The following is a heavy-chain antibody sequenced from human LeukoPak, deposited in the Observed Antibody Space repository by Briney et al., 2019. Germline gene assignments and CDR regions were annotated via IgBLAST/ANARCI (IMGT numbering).Heavy chain of an antibody. CDR2: ISSSSSYI. CDR1: GFTFSCYS. Sequence: GGSLRLSCAASGFTFSCYSMNWVRQAPGKGLEWVSSISSSSSYIYYADSVKGRFTISRDNAKNSLYLQMNSQRAEDTAVYYCAREKIAAADSAFDIWGQGTMVTVSS. CDR3: AREKIAAADSAFDI. J-gene: IGHJ3*02. V-gene: IGHV3-21*01. D-gene: IGHD6-13*01.